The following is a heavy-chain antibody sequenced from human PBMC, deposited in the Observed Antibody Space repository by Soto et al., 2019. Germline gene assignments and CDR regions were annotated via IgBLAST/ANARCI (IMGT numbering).Heavy chain of an antibody. Sequence: PGGSLRLSCAASGFTFSSYSMNWVRQAPGKGLEWVSSISTTSSYIYYADSVKGRFTISRDNAKNLLYLQMNSLRGEDTAVYYCASPGWFDPWGQGTLVTVSS. CDR1: GFTFSSYS. J-gene: IGHJ5*02. V-gene: IGHV3-21*01. CDR3: ASPGWFDP. CDR2: ISTTSSYI.